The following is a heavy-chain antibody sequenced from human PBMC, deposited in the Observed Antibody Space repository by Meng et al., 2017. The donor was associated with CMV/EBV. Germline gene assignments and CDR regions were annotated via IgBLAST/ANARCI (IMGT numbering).Heavy chain of an antibody. J-gene: IGHJ4*02. CDR2: INPNSGGT. D-gene: IGHD5-12*01. CDR1: GYTFTGYY. Sequence: GESLKISCKASGYTFTGYYMHWVRQAPGQGLEWMGWINPNSGGTNYAQKFQGRVTMTRDTSISTAYMELNRLRSDDTAVYYCARDEGGYSAETRYDYWGQGTLVTVSS. V-gene: IGHV1-2*02. CDR3: ARDEGGYSAETRYDY.